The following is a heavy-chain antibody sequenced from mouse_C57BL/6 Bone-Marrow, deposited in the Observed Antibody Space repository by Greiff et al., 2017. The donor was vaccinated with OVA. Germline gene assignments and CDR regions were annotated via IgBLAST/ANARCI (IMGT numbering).Heavy chain of an antibody. V-gene: IGHV6-3*01. D-gene: IGHD1-1*01. J-gene: IGHJ3*01. CDR1: GFTFSNYW. CDR3: SHLPYYYGSSQGFAY. CDR2: IRLKSDNYAT. Sequence: EVKLQESGGGLVQPGGSMKLSCVASGFTFSNYWMNWVRQSPEKGLEWVAQIRLKSDNYATHYAESVKGRFTISRDDSKSSVYLQMNNLRAEDTGSYYCSHLPYYYGSSQGFAYWGQGTLVTVSA.